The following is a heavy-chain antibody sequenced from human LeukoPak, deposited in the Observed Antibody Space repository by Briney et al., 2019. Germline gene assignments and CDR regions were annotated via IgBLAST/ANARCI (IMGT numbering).Heavy chain of an antibody. CDR1: GFTFSTYA. CDR3: AKDLTRYFDY. D-gene: IGHD1-1*01. J-gene: IGHJ4*02. Sequence: GGSLRLSCAASGFTFSTYAMSWVRQAPGKGLEWVSAISGSGGSTYYADSVKGRFTISRDNSKNTLYQQMNSLRAEDTAVYYCAKDLTRYFDYWGQGTLVTVSS. CDR2: ISGSGGST. V-gene: IGHV3-23*01.